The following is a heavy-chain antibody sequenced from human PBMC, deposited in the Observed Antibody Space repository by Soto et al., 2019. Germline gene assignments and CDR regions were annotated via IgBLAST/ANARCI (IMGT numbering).Heavy chain of an antibody. CDR3: ARQRDSSSSVASAGPMDV. V-gene: IGHV5-10-1*01. Sequence: PGESLKISCKGSGYSFTSYWISWVRQVPGKGLEWMGRIDPSDSYTNYSPSFQGHVTISADKSISTAYLQWSSLKASDTAMYYCARQRDSSSSVASAGPMDVWGQGTTVTVSS. J-gene: IGHJ6*02. CDR1: GYSFTSYW. D-gene: IGHD6-6*01. CDR2: IDPSDSYT.